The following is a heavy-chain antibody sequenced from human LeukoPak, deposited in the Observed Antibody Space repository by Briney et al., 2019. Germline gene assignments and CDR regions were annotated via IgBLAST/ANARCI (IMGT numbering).Heavy chain of an antibody. CDR1: GFTFGHYE. J-gene: IGHJ4*02. D-gene: IGHD2-8*01. CDR3: ARDKGSNGY. CDR2: ISGSGDHI. Sequence: PGGSLRLSCAASGFTFGHYEMNWVRQAPGKGLEWVSFISGSGDHIEYADSVKGRFTISRDNAKNSLYLQMSSLRAEDTAVYYCARDKGSNGYWGQGTLVTVSS. V-gene: IGHV3-48*03.